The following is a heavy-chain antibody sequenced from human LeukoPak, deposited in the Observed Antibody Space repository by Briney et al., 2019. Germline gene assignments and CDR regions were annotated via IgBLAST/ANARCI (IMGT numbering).Heavy chain of an antibody. CDR1: GYTFTGYY. J-gene: IGHJ4*02. CDR3: ARDRTRTEYSSGWYHDY. CDR2: INPNRGGT. V-gene: IGHV1-2*07. Sequence: ASVKVSCKASGYTFTGYYMHWVRQAPGQGLEWMGWINPNRGGTNYATKFQGRVTMTSDTSIITAYMEISRLTSDHTAVYYCARDRTRTEYSSGWYHDYWGQGTLVTVSS. D-gene: IGHD6-19*01.